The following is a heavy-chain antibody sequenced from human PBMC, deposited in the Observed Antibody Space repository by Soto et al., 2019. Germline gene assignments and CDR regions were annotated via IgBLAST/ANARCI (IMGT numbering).Heavy chain of an antibody. CDR1: GFTFSSYG. J-gene: IGHJ6*02. D-gene: IGHD2-2*01. CDR2: IWYDGSNK. V-gene: IGHV3-33*01. CDR3: ARDNRGYQRRSHPLYGMDV. Sequence: QVQLVESGGGVVQPGRSLRLSCAASGFTFSSYGMHWVRQAPGKGLEWVAVIWYDGSNKYYADSVKGRFTISRDNSKNTLYLQMNSLRAEDTAVYYCARDNRGYQRRSHPLYGMDVWGQGTTVTVSS.